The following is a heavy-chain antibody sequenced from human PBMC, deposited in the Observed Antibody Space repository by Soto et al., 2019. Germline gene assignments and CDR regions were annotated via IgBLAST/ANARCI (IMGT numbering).Heavy chain of an antibody. Sequence: QVQLQESGPGLVKPSETLSLTCTVSGGSVSSGSYYWSWIRQPPGKGLEWIGYIYYSGSTNYNPSLKSRVTISVDTSKNQFSLKLSSVTAADTAVYYCARVRAGQFDYWGQETLVTVSS. CDR1: GGSVSSGSYY. CDR3: ARVRAGQFDY. CDR2: IYYSGST. V-gene: IGHV4-61*01. J-gene: IGHJ4*02. D-gene: IGHD6-13*01.